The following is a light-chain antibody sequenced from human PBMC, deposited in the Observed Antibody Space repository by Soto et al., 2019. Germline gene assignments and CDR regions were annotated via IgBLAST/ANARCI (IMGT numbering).Light chain of an antibody. CDR3: QQYLNRWT. CDR2: KAS. CDR1: QSISTW. J-gene: IGKJ1*01. Sequence: DIQMTQSPSTLSASVGDRVTITCRASQSISTWLAWYQQKPGKAPKLLIYKASSLEGGVPSRFSGSGSGTEFTLTISSLQPGDFATYYCQQYLNRWTFGQGTKVQIK. V-gene: IGKV1-5*03.